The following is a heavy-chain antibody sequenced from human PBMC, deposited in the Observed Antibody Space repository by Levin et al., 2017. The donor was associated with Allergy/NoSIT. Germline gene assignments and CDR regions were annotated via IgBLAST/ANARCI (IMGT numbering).Heavy chain of an antibody. CDR1: GFTFSTYH. D-gene: IGHD5-18*01. J-gene: IGHJ3*02. Sequence: SCAASGFTFSTYHMNWVRQAPGKELEWVSYISSSSSTIYYVDSVKGRFTISRDNAKNSLYLQMNSLRAEDTAVYYCARVYRYGDDALDIWGQGTMVTVSS. V-gene: IGHV3-48*01. CDR2: ISSSSSTI. CDR3: ARVYRYGDDALDI.